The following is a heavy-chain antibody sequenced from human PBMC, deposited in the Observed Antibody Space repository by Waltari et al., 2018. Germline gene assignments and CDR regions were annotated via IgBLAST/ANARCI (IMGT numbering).Heavy chain of an antibody. Sequence: QLQLQESGPGLVKPSETLSLTCSVSGASIRSGSYFWGWIRQPPGKGLEWIGSICYSWTTYSNPSLKSRVTMSVDTSKNQFSLRLSSVTAADTAVYFCARPNGVLSPEGFDPWGQGTLVTVSS. CDR3: ARPNGVLSPEGFDP. V-gene: IGHV4-39*01. J-gene: IGHJ5*02. D-gene: IGHD3-3*01. CDR2: ICYSWTT. CDR1: GASIRSGSYF.